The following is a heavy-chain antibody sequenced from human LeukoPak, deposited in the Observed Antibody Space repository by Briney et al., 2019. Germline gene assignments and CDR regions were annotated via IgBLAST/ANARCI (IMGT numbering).Heavy chain of an antibody. CDR2: ISGSVSST. D-gene: IGHD3-22*01. Sequence: PGGSLRLSCAASGFTFSSYAMSWVRQAPGKGLEWVSAISGSVSSTYYADSVKGRFTISRDNSQNALYLQMNSLSAEDTAVYYCARPPHYYDSSGQDYWGQGTLVTVSS. CDR1: GFTFSSYA. J-gene: IGHJ4*02. CDR3: ARPPHYYDSSGQDY. V-gene: IGHV3-23*01.